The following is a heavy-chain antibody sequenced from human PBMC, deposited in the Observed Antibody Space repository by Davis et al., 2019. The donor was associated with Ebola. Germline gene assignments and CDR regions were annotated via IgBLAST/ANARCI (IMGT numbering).Heavy chain of an antibody. D-gene: IGHD4-17*01. CDR3: ARGRTVTNYVDY. CDR2: ISSSSSTI. J-gene: IGHJ4*02. Sequence: GESLKISCAASGFTFSGSAMHWVRQAPGKGLEWVSSISSSSSTINYADSVKGRFTISRDNAKNSLYLQMNSLRDEDTAVFYCARGRTVTNYVDYWGPGTLVTVSS. V-gene: IGHV3-48*02. CDR1: GFTFSGSA.